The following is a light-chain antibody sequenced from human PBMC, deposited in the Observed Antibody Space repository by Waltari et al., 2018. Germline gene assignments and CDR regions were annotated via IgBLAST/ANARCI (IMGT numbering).Light chain of an antibody. CDR1: QSLIHSDCNTY. V-gene: IGKV2-30*02. J-gene: IGKJ4*01. CDR2: KVS. Sequence: DIAMTQSPLSLPVPLGQPASISCRSSQSLIHSDCNTYLNWFHQRPGQSPRRLIYKVSDRDSGVPDRFSGSGSGTEFSLTISSLQPEDFATYYCQQLNSYPLTFGGGTKVEIK. CDR3: QQLNSYPLT.